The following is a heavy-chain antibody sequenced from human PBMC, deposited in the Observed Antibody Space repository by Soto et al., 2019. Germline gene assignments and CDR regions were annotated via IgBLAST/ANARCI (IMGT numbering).Heavy chain of an antibody. Sequence: GGSLRLSCAASGFTFSSYAMSWVRQAPGKGLEWVSAISCSGGSTYYADSVKGRFTISRDNSKNTLYLQMNSLRAEDTAVYYFAKDLYSSSWLFLFDYWGQGTLVTVSS. V-gene: IGHV3-23*01. CDR3: AKDLYSSSWLFLFDY. J-gene: IGHJ4*02. CDR2: ISCSGGST. D-gene: IGHD6-13*01. CDR1: GFTFSSYA.